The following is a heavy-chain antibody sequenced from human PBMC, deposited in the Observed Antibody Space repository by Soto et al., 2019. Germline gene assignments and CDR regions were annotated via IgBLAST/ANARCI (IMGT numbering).Heavy chain of an antibody. CDR3: TRGSPPTPDD. CDR1: GDSVSSGGYY. CDR2: MYYTGST. V-gene: IGHV4-31*03. Sequence: QVQLQESGPGLVKPSQTLSLTCSVSGDSVSSGGYYWSWIRQHPGKGLEWIGYMYYTGSTYYNPSLKSRVSMSLDTSKNEFSLKLSSVTAADTAVYYCTRGSPPTPDDWVQGTLVTVSS. J-gene: IGHJ4*02.